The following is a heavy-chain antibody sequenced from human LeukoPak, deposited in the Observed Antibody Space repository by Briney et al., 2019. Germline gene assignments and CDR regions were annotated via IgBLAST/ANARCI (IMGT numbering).Heavy chain of an antibody. Sequence: ASVKVSCKASGYSFTSYGISWVRQAPGQGLEWMGWISAYNVNTNYAQKLQGRVTMTTDTSTSTAYMELRSLRSDDTAVYYCARDLGRDSSGYVLDYWGQGTLDTVSS. J-gene: IGHJ4*02. V-gene: IGHV1-18*01. D-gene: IGHD3-22*01. CDR2: ISAYNVNT. CDR3: ARDLGRDSSGYVLDY. CDR1: GYSFTSYG.